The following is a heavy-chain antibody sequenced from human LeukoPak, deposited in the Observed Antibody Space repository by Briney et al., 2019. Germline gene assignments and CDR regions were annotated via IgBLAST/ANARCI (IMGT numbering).Heavy chain of an antibody. CDR2: ISTYNGNT. CDR1: GYTFTSYG. D-gene: IGHD6-13*01. J-gene: IGHJ4*02. Sequence: ASVKVSCKASGYTFTSYGISWVRQAPGQGLEWMGWISTYNGNTNYAQKFQGRITMTTMTTDTSTTTAYMELRSLRSDDTAVYYCARIAAAGNRRLNYWGQGALVTVSS. V-gene: IGHV1-18*01. CDR3: ARIAAAGNRRLNY.